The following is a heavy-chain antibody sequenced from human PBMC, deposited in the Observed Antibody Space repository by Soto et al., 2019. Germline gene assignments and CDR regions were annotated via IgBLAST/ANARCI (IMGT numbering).Heavy chain of an antibody. D-gene: IGHD2-15*01. CDR2: ISSTTNGLYT. Sequence: GESLKISCAASGFTFNNFAMNWVRQAPGKGLEWVAGISSTTNGLYTYYPDSVNGRFTISRDNSMNTLYLQMSSLRVEDTAVYFCAKGDRPYCHSGSCYPTDHWGRGTLVTVSS. J-gene: IGHJ4*02. CDR3: AKGDRPYCHSGSCYPTDH. V-gene: IGHV3-23*01. CDR1: GFTFNNFA.